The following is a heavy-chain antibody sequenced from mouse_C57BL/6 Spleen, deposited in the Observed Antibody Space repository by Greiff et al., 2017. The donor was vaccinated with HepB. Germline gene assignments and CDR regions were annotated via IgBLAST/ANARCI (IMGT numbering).Heavy chain of an antibody. CDR1: GISITTGNYR. J-gene: IGHJ2*01. CDR2: IYYSGTI. V-gene: IGHV3-5*01. Sequence: EVKVEESGPGLVKPSQTVFLTCTVTGISITTGNYRWSWIRQFPGNKLEWIGYIYYSGTITYNPSLTSRTTITRDTPKNQFFLEMNSLTAEDTATYYCAREALLLRSFDYWGQGTTLTVSS. D-gene: IGHD1-1*01. CDR3: AREALLLRSFDY.